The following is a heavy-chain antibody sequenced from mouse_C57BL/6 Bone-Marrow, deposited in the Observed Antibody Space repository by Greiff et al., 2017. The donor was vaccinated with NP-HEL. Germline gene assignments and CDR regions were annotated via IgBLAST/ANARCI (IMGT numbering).Heavy chain of an antibody. CDR3: ARALTTVVARYGYFDV. Sequence: VQLQQSGAELARPGASVKMSCKASGYTFTSYTMHWVQQRPGQGLEWIGYINPSSGCTKYNQKFKDKATLTADKSSRPASMPLRSLTYEDSAVDYCARALTTVVARYGYFDVWGTGTTVTVSS. CDR2: INPSSGCT. D-gene: IGHD1-1*01. V-gene: IGHV1-4*01. CDR1: GYTFTSYT. J-gene: IGHJ1*03.